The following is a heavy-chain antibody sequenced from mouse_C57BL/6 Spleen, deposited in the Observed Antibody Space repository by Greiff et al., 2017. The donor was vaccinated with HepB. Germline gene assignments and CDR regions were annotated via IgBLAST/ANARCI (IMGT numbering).Heavy chain of an antibody. CDR3: TRRDGGFPWFAY. CDR1: GYTFTDYE. J-gene: IGHJ3*01. D-gene: IGHD2-3*01. CDR2: IDPETGGT. V-gene: IGHV1-15*01. Sequence: VQLQQSWAELVRPGASVTLSCKASGYTFTDYEMHWVKQTPVHGLEWIGAIDPETGGTAYNQKFKGKAILTADKSSSTAYMELRSLTSEDSAVYYCTRRDGGFPWFAYWGQGTLVTVSA.